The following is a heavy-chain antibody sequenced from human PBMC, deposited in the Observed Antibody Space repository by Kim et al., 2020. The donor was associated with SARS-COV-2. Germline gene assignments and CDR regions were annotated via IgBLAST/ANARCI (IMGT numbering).Heavy chain of an antibody. D-gene: IGHD3-16*01. CDR3: ARWEFGGVKVY. V-gene: IGHV1-18*01. Sequence: TNYAQKLQGRVTMTTDTSTSTAYMELRSLRSDDTAVYYCARWEFGGVKVYWGQGTLVTVSS. CDR2: T. J-gene: IGHJ4*02.